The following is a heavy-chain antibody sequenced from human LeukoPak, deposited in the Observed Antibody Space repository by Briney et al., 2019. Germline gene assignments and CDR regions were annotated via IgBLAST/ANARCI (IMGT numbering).Heavy chain of an antibody. V-gene: IGHV4-39*07. CDR1: GGSISSSSYY. CDR2: IYYSGST. Sequence: SETLSLTCTVSGGSISSSSYYWGWIRQPPGKGLEWIGSIYYSGSTYYNPSLKSRVTISVDTSKNQFSLKLSSVTAADTAVYYCAREVRSSGYCSGGSCSVGAFDIWGQGTMVTVSS. CDR3: AREVRSSGYCSGGSCSVGAFDI. D-gene: IGHD2-15*01. J-gene: IGHJ3*02.